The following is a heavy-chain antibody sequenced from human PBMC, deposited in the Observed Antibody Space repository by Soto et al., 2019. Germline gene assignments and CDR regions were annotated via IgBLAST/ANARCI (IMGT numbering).Heavy chain of an antibody. D-gene: IGHD3-16*01. J-gene: IGHJ3*02. CDR1: GFTFSDYY. CDR3: ARVAYDAFDI. Sequence: QVQLVESGGGLVKPGGSLRLSCADSGFTFSDYYMNWIRQAPGKGLEWVSYISSSRSYTNYADSVKGRFTISRDNAKNSLYLQMNSLRAEDTAVYYCARVAYDAFDIWGQGTMVTVSS. CDR2: ISSSRSYT. V-gene: IGHV3-11*05.